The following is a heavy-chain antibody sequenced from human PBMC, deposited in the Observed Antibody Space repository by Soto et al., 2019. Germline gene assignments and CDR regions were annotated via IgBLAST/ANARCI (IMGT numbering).Heavy chain of an antibody. CDR3: ARARGIITILGVGIYYYGMDV. CDR1: GYTFTSYD. CDR2: MNPNSGNT. Sequence: GASVKVSCKASGYTFTSYDINWVRQATGQGLEWMGWMNPNSGNTGYAQKFQGRVTMTRNTSISTAYMELSSLRSEDTAVYYCARARGIITILGVGIYYYGMDVWGQGTTVTVSS. J-gene: IGHJ6*02. V-gene: IGHV1-8*01. D-gene: IGHD3-3*01.